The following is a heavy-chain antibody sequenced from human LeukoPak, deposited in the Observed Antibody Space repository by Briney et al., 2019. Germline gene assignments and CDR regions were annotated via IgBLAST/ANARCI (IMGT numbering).Heavy chain of an antibody. D-gene: IGHD4-17*01. J-gene: IGHJ3*02. CDR3: AKTLDYGDYGAFDI. V-gene: IGHV1-18*01. CDR2: ISAYNGNT. Sequence: GASVKVSCKAPGYTFTSYGISWVRQAPGQGLEWMGWISAYNGNTNYAQKLQGRVTMTTDTSTSTAYMELRSLRSDDTAVYYCAKTLDYGDYGAFDIWGQGTMVTVSS. CDR1: GYTFTSYG.